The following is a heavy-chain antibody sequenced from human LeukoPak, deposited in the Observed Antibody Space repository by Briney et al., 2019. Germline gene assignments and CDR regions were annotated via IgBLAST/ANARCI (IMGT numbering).Heavy chain of an antibody. CDR1: GYTFTSYY. CDR2: INPRGGST. D-gene: IGHD6-6*01. Sequence: ASVKVSCKASGYTFTSYYMHWVRQAPGQGLEWMGIINPRGGSTSYAQNLQGRVTMTTDTSTSTVYVEERSLRSDDTAVYYCARRGSSTMDVWGKGTTVTVSS. V-gene: IGHV1-46*01. J-gene: IGHJ6*03. CDR3: ARRGSSTMDV.